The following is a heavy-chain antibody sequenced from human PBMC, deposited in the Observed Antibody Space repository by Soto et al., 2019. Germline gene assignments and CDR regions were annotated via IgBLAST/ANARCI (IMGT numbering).Heavy chain of an antibody. CDR3: ASLLSVGYDFWSGYYPPYYYYGMDV. J-gene: IGHJ6*02. Sequence: SVKVSCKASGGTFSSYAISWVRQAPGQGLEWMGGIIPIFGTANYAQKFQGRVTITADKSTSTAYMELSSLRSEDTAVYYCASLLSVGYDFWSGYYPPYYYYGMDVWGQGTTVTAP. CDR2: IIPIFGTA. CDR1: GGTFSSYA. V-gene: IGHV1-69*06. D-gene: IGHD3-3*01.